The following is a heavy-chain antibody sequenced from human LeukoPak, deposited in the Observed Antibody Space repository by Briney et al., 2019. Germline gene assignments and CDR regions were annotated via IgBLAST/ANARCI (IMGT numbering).Heavy chain of an antibody. Sequence: ALVKVSCKASGYTFTGYYMHWVRQAPGQGLEWMGWINPNSGGTNYAQKFQGRVTMTRDTSISTAYMELSRLRSDDTAVYYCARASGRVVPAAIDWGQGTLVTVSS. CDR2: INPNSGGT. CDR1: GYTFTGYY. V-gene: IGHV1-2*02. J-gene: IGHJ4*02. D-gene: IGHD2-2*02. CDR3: ARASGRVVPAAID.